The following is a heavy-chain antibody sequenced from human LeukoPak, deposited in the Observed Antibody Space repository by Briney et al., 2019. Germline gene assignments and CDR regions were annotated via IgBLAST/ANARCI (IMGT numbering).Heavy chain of an antibody. CDR3: ARAKYYYDSSGYYYAYYFDY. V-gene: IGHV3-53*01. CDR2: IYSGGST. J-gene: IGHJ4*02. D-gene: IGHD3-22*01. CDR1: GFTFSSYA. Sequence: GGSLRLSCAASGFTFSSYAMSWVRQAPGRGLEWVSVIYSGGSTYYADSVKGRFTISRDNSKNTLYLQMNSLRAEDTAVYYCARAKYYYDSSGYYYAYYFDYWGQGTLVTVSS.